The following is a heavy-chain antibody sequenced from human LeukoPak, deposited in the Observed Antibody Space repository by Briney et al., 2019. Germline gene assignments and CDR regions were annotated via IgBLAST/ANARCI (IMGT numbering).Heavy chain of an antibody. D-gene: IGHD3-10*01. CDR3: AKMVTMVRGVVSFDY. Sequence: GGSPRLSCAASGFTFSSYAMSWVRQAPGKGLEWVSAISGSGGSTYYADSVKGRFTISRDNSKNTLYLQMNGLRAEDTAVYYCAKMVTMVRGVVSFDYWGQGTLVTVSS. CDR2: ISGSGGST. CDR1: GFTFSSYA. V-gene: IGHV3-23*01. J-gene: IGHJ4*02.